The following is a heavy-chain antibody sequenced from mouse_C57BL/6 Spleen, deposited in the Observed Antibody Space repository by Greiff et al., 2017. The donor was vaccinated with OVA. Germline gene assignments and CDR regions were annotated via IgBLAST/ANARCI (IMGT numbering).Heavy chain of an antibody. CDR1: GFNIKDYY. CDR2: IDPEDGDT. D-gene: IGHD1-1*01. Sequence: EVKLMESGAELVRPGASVKLSCTASGFNIKDYYMHWVKQRPEQGLEWIGRIDPEDGDTEYAPKFQGKATMTADTSSNTAYLQLSSLTSEDTAVYYCTRGGSGGYFDVWGTGTTVTVSS. V-gene: IGHV14-1*01. CDR3: TRGGSGGYFDV. J-gene: IGHJ1*03.